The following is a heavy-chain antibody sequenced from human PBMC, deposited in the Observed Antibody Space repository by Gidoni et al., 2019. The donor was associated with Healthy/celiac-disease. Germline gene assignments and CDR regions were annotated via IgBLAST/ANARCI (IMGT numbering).Heavy chain of an antibody. CDR3: ARDDPHYDSSGYYQPDAFDI. CDR1: GGPISSYY. Sequence: QVQLQESGPGLVKPSETPSPTCTAPGGPISSYYWSWIRQPPGKGLEWIGYIYYSGSTNYNPSLKSRVTISVDTSKNQFSLKLSSVTAADTAVYYCARDDPHYDSSGYYQPDAFDIWGQGTMVTVSS. CDR2: IYYSGST. V-gene: IGHV4-59*01. D-gene: IGHD3-22*01. J-gene: IGHJ3*02.